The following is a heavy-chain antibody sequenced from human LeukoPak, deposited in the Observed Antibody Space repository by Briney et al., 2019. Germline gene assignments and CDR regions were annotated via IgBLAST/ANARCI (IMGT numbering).Heavy chain of an antibody. CDR1: GFTVSSNY. D-gene: IGHD2-15*01. CDR3: ARRTRGGSCDY. J-gene: IGHJ4*02. V-gene: IGHV3-66*04. CDR2: IYSGGST. Sequence: PGGSLRLSCAASGFTVSSNYMSWVRQAPGKGLEWVSVIYSGGSTYYADSVKGRFTISRDNSKNTLYLQMNSLRAEDTAMYYCARRTRGGSCDYWGQGTLVTVSS.